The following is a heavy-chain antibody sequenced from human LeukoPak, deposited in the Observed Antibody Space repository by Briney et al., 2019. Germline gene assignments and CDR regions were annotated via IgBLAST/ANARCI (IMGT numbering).Heavy chain of an antibody. J-gene: IGHJ4*02. CDR3: APAPTGTSSFDY. CDR2: INPNSGGT. D-gene: IGHD1-1*01. Sequence: ASVKVSCKASGYTFTGYYMHWVRQVPGQGLEWMGWINPNSGGTNYAQKFQGRVTMTRDTSISTAYMELSRLRSDDTAVYYCAPAPTGTSSFDYWGQGTLVTVSS. CDR1: GYTFTGYY. V-gene: IGHV1-2*02.